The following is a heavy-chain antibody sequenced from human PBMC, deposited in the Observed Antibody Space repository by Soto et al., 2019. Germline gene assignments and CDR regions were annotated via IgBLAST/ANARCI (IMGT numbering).Heavy chain of an antibody. V-gene: IGHV4-39*01. J-gene: IGHJ6*02. CDR1: GYSVTSSDYY. CDR3: APLSVSLSGPYGIHV. D-gene: IGHD2-15*01. CDR2: MFYSGLT. Sequence: ESLSLTGRVSGYSVTSSDYYWAWIRQPPGKGLEWIGSMFYSGLTYYNPSLKSRVTLSVDTSKNQFSVRLNSVTAADTAVYYCAPLSVSLSGPYGIHVWGQGTTVTVSS.